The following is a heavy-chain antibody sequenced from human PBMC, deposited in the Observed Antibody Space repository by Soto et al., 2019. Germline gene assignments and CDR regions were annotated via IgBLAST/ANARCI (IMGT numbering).Heavy chain of an antibody. D-gene: IGHD2-15*01. V-gene: IGHV3-30-3*01. J-gene: IGHJ4*02. CDR2: ISYDGSNK. CDR3: ARDSGDIVVVVAANGRFDY. Sequence: GGSLRLSCAASGFTFSSYAMHWVRQAPGKGLEWVAVISYDGSNKYYADSVTGRFTISRDNSKNTLYLQMNSLRAEDTAVYYCARDSGDIVVVVAANGRFDYWGQGTLVTVSS. CDR1: GFTFSSYA.